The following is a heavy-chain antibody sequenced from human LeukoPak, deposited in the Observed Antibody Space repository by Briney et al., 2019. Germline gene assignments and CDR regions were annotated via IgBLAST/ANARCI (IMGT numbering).Heavy chain of an antibody. D-gene: IGHD1-26*01. J-gene: IGHJ4*02. Sequence: PSETLSLTCAVYGGSFSGYYWSWIRQPPGKGLEWIGEINHSGSTNYNPSLKSRVTISVDTSKNQFSLKLSSVTAADTAVYYCARIPQWELFTSYTDLFDYWGQGTLVTVSS. CDR2: INHSGST. V-gene: IGHV4-34*01. CDR1: GGSFSGYY. CDR3: ARIPQWELFTSYTDLFDY.